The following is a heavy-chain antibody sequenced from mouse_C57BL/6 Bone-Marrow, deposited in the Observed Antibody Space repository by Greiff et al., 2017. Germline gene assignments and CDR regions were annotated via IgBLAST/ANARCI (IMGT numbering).Heavy chain of an antibody. CDR1: GYTFTSYW. V-gene: IGHV1-64*01. Sequence: VQLQQPGAELVKPGASVKLSCKASGYTFTSYWMHWVKQRPGQGLEWIGMIHPNSGSTNYNEKFKSKATLTVDKSSSTAYMKLSSLTSEDSAVYYCAREITTVVADVWGTGTTVTVSS. D-gene: IGHD1-1*01. CDR2: IHPNSGST. CDR3: AREITTVVADV. J-gene: IGHJ1*03.